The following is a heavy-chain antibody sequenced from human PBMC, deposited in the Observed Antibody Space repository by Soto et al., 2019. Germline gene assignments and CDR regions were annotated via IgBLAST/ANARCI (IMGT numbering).Heavy chain of an antibody. J-gene: IGHJ6*03. CDR2: IYYSGST. V-gene: IGHV4-31*03. Sequence: QVQLQESGPGLVKPSQTLSLTCTVSGGSISSGGYYWSWIRQHPGKGLEWIGYIYYSGSTYCNPALKSRVTISVDTSKNQFSLKLSSVTAADTAVYYCASGGGGYCSGGSCYSYYYYYYYMDVWGKGTTVTVSS. D-gene: IGHD2-15*01. CDR1: GGSISSGGYY. CDR3: ASGGGGYCSGGSCYSYYYYYYYMDV.